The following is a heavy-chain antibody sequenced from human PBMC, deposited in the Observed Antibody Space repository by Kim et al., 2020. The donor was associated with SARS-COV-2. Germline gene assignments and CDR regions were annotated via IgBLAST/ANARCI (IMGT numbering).Heavy chain of an antibody. CDR3: AREVRDIVVVGAGGVYFDY. V-gene: IGHV1-2*04. D-gene: IGHD2-15*01. CDR1: GYTFTGYY. Sequence: ASVKVSCKASGYTFTGYYMHWVRQAPGQGLEWMGWINPNSGGTNYAQKFQGWVTMTRDTSISTAYMELSRLRSDDTAVYYCAREVRDIVVVGAGGVYFDYWGQGTLVTVSS. J-gene: IGHJ4*02. CDR2: INPNSGGT.